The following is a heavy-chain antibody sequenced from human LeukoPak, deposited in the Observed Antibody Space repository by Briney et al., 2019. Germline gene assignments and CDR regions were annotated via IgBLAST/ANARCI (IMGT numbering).Heavy chain of an antibody. D-gene: IGHD5-24*01. J-gene: IGHJ4*02. CDR3: ARTRDAYNPFDY. CDR2: ISTDGSTT. CDR1: GFSLSSYW. Sequence: PGGSLRLSCAASGFSLSSYWMHWVRQAPGKGLVWVSRISTDGSTTRYADPVEGRFTISRDSAKNTLYLQMNSLSAEDTAVYYCARTRDAYNPFDYWGQGTLVTVSS. V-gene: IGHV3-74*01.